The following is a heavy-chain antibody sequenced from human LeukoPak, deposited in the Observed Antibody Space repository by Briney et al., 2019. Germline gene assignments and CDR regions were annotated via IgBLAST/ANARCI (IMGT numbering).Heavy chain of an antibody. CDR2: INPNSGGT. D-gene: IGHD6-19*01. V-gene: IGHV1-2*02. CDR3: ATMSGDYNSGWCFHY. Sequence: ASVKVSCKASGYTFTGYYMHWVRQAPGQGLEWMGWINPNSGGTSYAQKFQGRVTMTRDTSISTAYMELSRLRSDDTAVYYCATMSGDYNSGWCFHYWGQGTLVTVSS. CDR1: GYTFTGYY. J-gene: IGHJ4*02.